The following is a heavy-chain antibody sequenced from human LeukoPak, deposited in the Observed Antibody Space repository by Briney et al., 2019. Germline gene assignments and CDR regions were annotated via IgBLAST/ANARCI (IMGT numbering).Heavy chain of an antibody. Sequence: GTSVKVSCKASGFTFTSSAVQWVRQARGQRLEWIGWIVVGSGNTNYAQKFQERVTITWDMSTSTAYMELSSLRSEDTAVYYCAAELVRYSSSGGHWGQGTLVTVSS. CDR2: IVVGSGNT. D-gene: IGHD6-13*01. J-gene: IGHJ4*02. V-gene: IGHV1-58*01. CDR1: GFTFTSSA. CDR3: AAELVRYSSSGGH.